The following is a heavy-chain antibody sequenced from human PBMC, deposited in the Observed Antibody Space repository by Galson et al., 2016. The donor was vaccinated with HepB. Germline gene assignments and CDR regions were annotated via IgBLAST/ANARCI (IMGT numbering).Heavy chain of an antibody. CDR2: IKQDGSEK. CDR1: GFSFSKYS. V-gene: IGHV3-7*01. D-gene: IGHD5-12*01. CDR3: TRSVFSGYEPLAWGPKSKGYYYGMDV. Sequence: SLRLSCAASGFSFSKYSLTWVRQAPGKGLEWVANIKQDGSEKYYVESVKGRFTIFRDNAKKSLYLQMNSLRADDTAVYYCTRSVFSGYEPLAWGPKSKGYYYGMDVWGQGTTVTVSS. J-gene: IGHJ6*02.